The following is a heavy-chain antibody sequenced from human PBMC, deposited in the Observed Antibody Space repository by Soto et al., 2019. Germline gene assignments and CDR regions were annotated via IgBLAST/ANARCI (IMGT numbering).Heavy chain of an antibody. CDR2: ISSSSSYI. Sequence: GGSLRLSCTASGFTFSSYSMNWVRQAPGKGLEWVSSISSSSSYIYYADSVKGRFTISRDNAKNSLYLQMNSLRAEDTAVYYCASRPGYCSSTSCYAGGGYWGQGTLVTVSS. CDR1: GFTFSSYS. CDR3: ASRPGYCSSTSCYAGGGY. D-gene: IGHD2-2*01. V-gene: IGHV3-21*01. J-gene: IGHJ4*02.